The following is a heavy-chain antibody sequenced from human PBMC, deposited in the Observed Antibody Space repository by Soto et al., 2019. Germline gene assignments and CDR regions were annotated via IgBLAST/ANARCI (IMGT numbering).Heavy chain of an antibody. D-gene: IGHD3-22*01. CDR3: AIAPLGIIVAPDY. J-gene: IGHJ4*02. V-gene: IGHV1-3*01. CDR1: GYTFTSYA. CDR2: INAGNGNT. Sequence: ASVKVSCKASGYTFTSYAMHWVRQAPGQRLEWMGWINAGNGNTKYSQKFQGRVTITRDTSASTAYMELSSLRSEDTAVYYCAIAPLGIIVAPDYWGQGTLVTVS.